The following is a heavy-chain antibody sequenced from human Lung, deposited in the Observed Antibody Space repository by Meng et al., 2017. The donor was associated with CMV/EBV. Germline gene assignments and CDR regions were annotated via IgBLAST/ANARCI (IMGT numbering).Heavy chain of an antibody. CDR2: TYYRSKWYN. CDR1: GDSVSSNSAA. J-gene: IGHJ6*02. D-gene: IGHD5-24*01. V-gene: IGHV6-1*01. Sequence: SXTXXLTXXISGDSVSSNSAAWNWIRQSPSRVLEWLRRTYYRSKWYNDYAVSVKSRITINPDTSKNQFSLQLNSVTPEDTAVYYCARVTDGDNLQGMDVWGQGTXVTVSS. CDR3: ARVTDGDNLQGMDV.